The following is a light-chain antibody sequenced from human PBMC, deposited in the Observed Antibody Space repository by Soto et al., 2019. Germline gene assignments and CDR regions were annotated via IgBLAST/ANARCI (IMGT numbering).Light chain of an antibody. CDR1: QSISSH. Sequence: DIQMTQSPSSLSASVGDRVTITCRASQSISSHLNWYQQKPGKAPKLLIYATSSLQSGVPSRFSGSGSGTDFTLTIRSRQPEDFATYYCQQRYSTPYTFGQGTKLSIK. J-gene: IGKJ2*01. CDR3: QQRYSTPYT. V-gene: IGKV1-39*01. CDR2: ATS.